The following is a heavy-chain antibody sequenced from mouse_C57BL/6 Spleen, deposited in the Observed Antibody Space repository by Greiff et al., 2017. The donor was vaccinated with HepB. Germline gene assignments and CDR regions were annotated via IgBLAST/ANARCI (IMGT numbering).Heavy chain of an antibody. Sequence: EVQLQQSGPELVKPGASVKISCKASGYTFTDYYMNWVKQSHGKSLEWIGDINPNNGGTSYNQKFKGKAPLTVDKSSSTAYMERRSLTSEDSAVYYCARGGLRQDWFAYWGQGTLVTVSA. V-gene: IGHV1-26*01. CDR3: ARGGLRQDWFAY. CDR2: INPNNGGT. D-gene: IGHD2-4*01. J-gene: IGHJ3*01. CDR1: GYTFTDYY.